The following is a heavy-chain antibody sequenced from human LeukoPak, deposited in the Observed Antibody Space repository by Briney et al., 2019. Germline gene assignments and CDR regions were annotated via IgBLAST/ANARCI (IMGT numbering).Heavy chain of an antibody. V-gene: IGHV1-69*05. D-gene: IGHD6-13*01. CDR2: IIPIFGTA. CDR3: AKGSAAGKNYYYYMDV. J-gene: IGHJ6*03. CDR1: GDTFSSYD. Sequence: GASVKVSCKASGDTFSSYDISWVRQAPGQGLEWMGGIIPIFGTASYAQKFQGRVTITTDESTSTAYMELSSLISEDTAVYYCAKGSAAGKNYYYYMDVWGKGTTVTVSS.